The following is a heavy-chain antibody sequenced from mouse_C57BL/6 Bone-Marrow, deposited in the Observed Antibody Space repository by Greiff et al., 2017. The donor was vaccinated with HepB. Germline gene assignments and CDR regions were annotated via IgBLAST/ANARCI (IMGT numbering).Heavy chain of an antibody. J-gene: IGHJ3*01. Sequence: VQLQQSGAELVRPGASVKLSCTASGFNIKDDYMHWVKQRPEQGLEWIGWIDPENGDTEYASKFQGKATITADTSSNPAYLQLSSLTSEDTAVYYCTTFITTEGGFAYWGEGTLVTVSA. CDR2: IDPENGDT. CDR1: GFNIKDDY. CDR3: TTFITTEGGFAY. D-gene: IGHD1-1*01. V-gene: IGHV14-4*01.